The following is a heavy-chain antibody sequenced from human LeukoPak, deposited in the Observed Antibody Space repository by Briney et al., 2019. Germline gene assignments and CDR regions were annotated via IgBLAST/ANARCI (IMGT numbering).Heavy chain of an antibody. Sequence: PGGSLRLSCAASGFTFSSYAMSWVRQAPGKGLEWVSAISGSGDSAYYADSVKGRFSFSGDNSRNTLYLQMNSLRAEDTAVYYCAKKYGTGSYYFDYWGQGTLVTVSS. J-gene: IGHJ4*02. V-gene: IGHV3-23*01. D-gene: IGHD3-10*01. CDR2: ISGSGDSA. CDR3: AKKYGTGSYYFDY. CDR1: GFTFSSYA.